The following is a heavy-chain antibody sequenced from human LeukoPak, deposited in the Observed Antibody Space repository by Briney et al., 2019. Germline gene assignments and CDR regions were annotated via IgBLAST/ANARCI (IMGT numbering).Heavy chain of an antibody. CDR1: GGSFSGYY. CDR2: INHSGST. J-gene: IGHJ5*02. V-gene: IGHV4-34*01. D-gene: IGHD1-26*01. CDR3: ARGSKMLGYNWFDP. Sequence: SETLSLTCAVYGGSFSGYYWNWIRQPPGKGLEWIGEINHSGSTNYIPSLKSRVTISVDTSKNQFSLKLSSVTAAETAVYYCARGSKMLGYNWFDPWGQGTLVTVSS.